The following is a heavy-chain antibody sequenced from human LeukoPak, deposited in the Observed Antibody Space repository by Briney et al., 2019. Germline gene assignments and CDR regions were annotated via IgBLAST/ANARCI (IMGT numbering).Heavy chain of an antibody. V-gene: IGHV4-30-2*01. J-gene: IGHJ6*03. CDR3: ARVPRSYYYYYYMDV. Sequence: PSETLSLTCTVSGGSISSGGYYWSWIRQPPGKGLEWIGYIYHSGSTYYNPSLKSRVTISVDTSKNQFSLELSSVTAADTAVYYCARVPRSYYYYYYMDVWGKGTTVTVSS. CDR1: GGSISSGGYY. CDR2: IYHSGST.